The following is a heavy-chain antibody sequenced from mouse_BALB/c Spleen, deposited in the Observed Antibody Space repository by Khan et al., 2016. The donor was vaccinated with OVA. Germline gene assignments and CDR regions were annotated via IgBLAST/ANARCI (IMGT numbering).Heavy chain of an antibody. Sequence: LQQSGPELMKPGASVKISCKASGYSFTSYYLHWVMQSHGESLEWIGYADPFSGGTTYNQKFKGKATLTVDKSSSTAYMHLSNLTSEDSAVYYCTRHGYVAWFTYWGQGTLVTVSA. CDR3: TRHGYVAWFTY. V-gene: IGHV1S135*01. J-gene: IGHJ3*01. CDR1: GYSFTSYY. D-gene: IGHD2-2*01. CDR2: ADPFSGGT.